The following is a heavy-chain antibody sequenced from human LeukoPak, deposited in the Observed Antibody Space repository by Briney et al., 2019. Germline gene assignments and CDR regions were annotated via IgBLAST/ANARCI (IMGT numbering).Heavy chain of an antibody. D-gene: IGHD6-13*01. V-gene: IGHV1-24*01. J-gene: IGHJ5*01. CDR3: ARGCDSSSWYDW. Sequence: VKVSCKVSGYTLTELSMHWVRQAPGKGLEWMGGFDPEDGETIYAQKFQGRVTMTEDTSTDTAYMELSSLRSEDTAVYYCARGCDSSSWYDWWGQGTLVTVSS. CDR1: GYTLTELS. CDR2: FDPEDGET.